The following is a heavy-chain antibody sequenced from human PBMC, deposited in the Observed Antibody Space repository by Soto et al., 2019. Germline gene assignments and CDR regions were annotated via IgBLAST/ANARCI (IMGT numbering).Heavy chain of an antibody. CDR2: IWYDGSNK. D-gene: IGHD2-2*01. CDR1: GFTFSSYG. CDR3: ARGDIVVVPAAFDY. J-gene: IGHJ4*02. V-gene: IGHV3-33*01. Sequence: QVQLVESVGGVVQPGRSLRLSCAASGFTFSSYGMHWVRQAPGKGLEWVAVIWYDGSNKYYADSVKGRFTISRDNSKNTLYLQMNSLRAEDTAVYYCARGDIVVVPAAFDYWGQGTLVTVSS.